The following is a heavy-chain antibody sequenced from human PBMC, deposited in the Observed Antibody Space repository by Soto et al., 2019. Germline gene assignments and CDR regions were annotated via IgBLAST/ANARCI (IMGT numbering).Heavy chain of an antibody. CDR1: GSTFSSDV. CDR3: ARDRDYSGYDDAFDV. V-gene: IGHV3-53*04. CDR2: ISGGTT. Sequence: PGGSLRLSCVASGSTFSSDVMSWVRQAPGKGLEWVSGISGGTTYYTDSVKGRFTISRHNSNNTLSLQLNNLRPEDTAVYYCARDRDYSGYDDAFDVWGQGTMVTVSS. D-gene: IGHD5-12*01. J-gene: IGHJ3*01.